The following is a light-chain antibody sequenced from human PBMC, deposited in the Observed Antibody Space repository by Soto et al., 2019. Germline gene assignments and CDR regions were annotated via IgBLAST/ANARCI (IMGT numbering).Light chain of an antibody. V-gene: IGKV1-27*01. Sequence: DVQMTQSPSSLSASVGRSVTRTCRASQGSSSFLAWYQQIPGKVAKLLIYSASTLQSGVPSRFSGSGSGTDFTLTISSLRPEDVAIYYCQKYNSGPLTFGGGTKVDIK. CDR3: QKYNSGPLT. CDR2: SAS. J-gene: IGKJ4*01. CDR1: QGSSSF.